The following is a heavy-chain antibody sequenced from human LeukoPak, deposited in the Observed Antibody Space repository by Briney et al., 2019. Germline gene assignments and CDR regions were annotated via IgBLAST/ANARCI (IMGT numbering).Heavy chain of an antibody. D-gene: IGHD5-24*01. CDR2: IIPIFGTA. V-gene: IGHV1-69*13. CDR3: ARGGGRDGYNFDY. CDR1: VGTFSSYA. J-gene: IGHJ4*02. Sequence: VASVKVSRKASVGTFSSYAISWVRQAPGQGLEWMGGIIPIFGTANYAQKFQGRVTITADESTSTAYMELSSLRSEDTAVYYCARGGGRDGYNFDYWGQGTLVTVSS.